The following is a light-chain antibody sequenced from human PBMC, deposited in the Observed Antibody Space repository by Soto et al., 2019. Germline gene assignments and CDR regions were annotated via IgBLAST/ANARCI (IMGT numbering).Light chain of an antibody. CDR1: QSISSW. V-gene: IGKV1-5*01. Sequence: DIQMTQSPSTLSSSVGDRVTITCRASQSISSWLAWYQQKPGKAPKLLIYDASSLEGGIPSRLSGSGSGTKFTLTISSLQPADFATYYCQQYNSESTFGQGTKVDIK. CDR3: QQYNSEST. CDR2: DAS. J-gene: IGKJ2*01.